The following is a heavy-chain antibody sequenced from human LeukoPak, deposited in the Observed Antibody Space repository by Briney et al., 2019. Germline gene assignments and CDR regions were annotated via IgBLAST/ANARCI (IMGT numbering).Heavy chain of an antibody. Sequence: GGSLRLSCIASGFTFSTSWMSWVRQAPGNGLEGVANIKQDGSEKYYVDSVKGRLTISRDNAKNSLFLQMNSLRAEDTAVYHCAKDSSANYWGQGTLVTVSS. V-gene: IGHV3-7*04. CDR1: GFTFSTSW. D-gene: IGHD3-10*01. CDR3: AKDSSANY. CDR2: IKQDGSEK. J-gene: IGHJ4*02.